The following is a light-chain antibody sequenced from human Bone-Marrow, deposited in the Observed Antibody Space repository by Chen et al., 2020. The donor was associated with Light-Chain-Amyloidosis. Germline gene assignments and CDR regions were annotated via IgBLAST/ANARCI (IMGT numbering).Light chain of an antibody. V-gene: IGLV2-14*03. CDR2: DVI. CDR3: SSSATSNTWV. Sequence: QSALTQPASVSGSPGQSIIVSCTGASSDVSWYQQHPDKAPKLVIYDVINRPSGVSSRFSGSKSGNTASLTISGLQAEDEADYFCSSSATSNTWVFGGGTKLTVL. CDR1: SSDV. J-gene: IGLJ3*02.